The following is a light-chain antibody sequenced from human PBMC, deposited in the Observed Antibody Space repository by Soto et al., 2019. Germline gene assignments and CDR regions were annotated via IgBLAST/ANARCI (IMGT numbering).Light chain of an antibody. CDR2: EAT. Sequence: DIQMTQSPSTLSASVGDRVTITCRASQRISSWLAWYQQKPGKAPKLLISEATTLESGVPSRFSGSGSGTEFTLTIDSLQPDDFATYYCQQYGLSPPYTFGPGTKVDIK. J-gene: IGKJ3*01. V-gene: IGKV1-5*03. CDR1: QRISSW. CDR3: QQYGLSPPYT.